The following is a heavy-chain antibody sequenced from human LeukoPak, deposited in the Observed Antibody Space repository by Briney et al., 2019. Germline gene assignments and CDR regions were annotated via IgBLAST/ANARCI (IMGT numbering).Heavy chain of an antibody. CDR1: GYTFTSYW. D-gene: IGHD5-12*01. Sequence: ASVKPSCKASGYTFTSYWIGCVPQMPGKGLEWMGIIYPGDSDTRYSPSFQGQVTISADKSISTAYLQWSSLKASDTAMYYCARRGSGYDHFMDVWGKGTTVTVSS. CDR2: IYPGDSDT. V-gene: IGHV5-51*01. CDR3: ARRGSGYDHFMDV. J-gene: IGHJ6*04.